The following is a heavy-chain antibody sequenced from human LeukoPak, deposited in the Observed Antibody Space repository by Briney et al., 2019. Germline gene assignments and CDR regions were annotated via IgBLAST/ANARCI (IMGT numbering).Heavy chain of an antibody. Sequence: GGSLRLSCAASGFTFSSYWMHWVRQAPGKGLEWVANIKQDGSEKYYVDSVKGRFTISRDNSKNTLYLQMNSLRAEDTAVYYCARDDSSGYYGVPRYFDYWGQGTLVTVSS. V-gene: IGHV3-7*01. J-gene: IGHJ4*02. CDR3: ARDDSSGYYGVPRYFDY. CDR1: GFTFSSYW. D-gene: IGHD3-22*01. CDR2: IKQDGSEK.